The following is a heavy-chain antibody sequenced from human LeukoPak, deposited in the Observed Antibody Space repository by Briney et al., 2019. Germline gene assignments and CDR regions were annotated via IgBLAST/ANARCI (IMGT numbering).Heavy chain of an antibody. CDR3: AKEGSSGLDDAFDI. CDR1: GFIVSNNY. V-gene: IGHV3-23*01. CDR2: ISGSGGST. D-gene: IGHD3-22*01. Sequence: GGSLRLSCVASGFIVSNNYMSWVRQAPGKGLEWVSAISGSGGSTYYADSVKGRFTISRDNSKNTLYLQMNSLRAEDTAVYYCAKEGSSGLDDAFDIWGQGTMVTVSS. J-gene: IGHJ3*02.